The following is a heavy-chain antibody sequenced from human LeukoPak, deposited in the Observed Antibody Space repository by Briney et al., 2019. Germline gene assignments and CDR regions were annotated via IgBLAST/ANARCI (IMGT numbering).Heavy chain of an antibody. D-gene: IGHD2-15*01. Sequence: GASVKVSCKASGGTFSSYAISWVRQAPGQGLEWMGGTIPIFGTANYAQKFQGRVTITADESTSTAYMELSSLRSEDTAVYYCARSLGYCSGGSCYPHFDYWGQGTLVTVSS. CDR2: TIPIFGTA. V-gene: IGHV1-69*13. CDR1: GGTFSSYA. J-gene: IGHJ4*02. CDR3: ARSLGYCSGGSCYPHFDY.